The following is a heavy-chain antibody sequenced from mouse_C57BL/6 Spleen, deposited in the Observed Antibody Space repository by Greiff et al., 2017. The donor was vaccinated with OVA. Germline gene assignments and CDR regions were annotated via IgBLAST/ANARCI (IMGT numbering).Heavy chain of an antibody. J-gene: IGHJ3*01. Sequence: EVQVVESGGGLVKPGGSLKLSCAASGFTFSSYAMSWVRQTPEKRLEWVATISDGGSYTYYPDNVKGRFTISRDNAKNNLYLQMSHLKSEDTAMYYCARAIYYDYDFAYWGQGTLVTVSA. D-gene: IGHD2-4*01. CDR3: ARAIYYDYDFAY. CDR1: GFTFSSYA. CDR2: ISDGGSYT. V-gene: IGHV5-4*01.